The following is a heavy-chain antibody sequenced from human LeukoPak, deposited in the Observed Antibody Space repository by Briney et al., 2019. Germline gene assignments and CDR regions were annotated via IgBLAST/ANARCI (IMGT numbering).Heavy chain of an antibody. Sequence: GGSLRLSCAASGFTFSSYSMNWVRQAPGKGLEWVSSISSSSSYIYYADSVKGRFTISRDNAKNSLYLQMNSLRAEDAAVYYCARSYYDSSGYYIWYAFDIWGQGTMVTVSS. CDR3: ARSYYDSSGYYIWYAFDI. V-gene: IGHV3-21*01. CDR2: ISSSSSYI. J-gene: IGHJ3*02. D-gene: IGHD3-22*01. CDR1: GFTFSSYS.